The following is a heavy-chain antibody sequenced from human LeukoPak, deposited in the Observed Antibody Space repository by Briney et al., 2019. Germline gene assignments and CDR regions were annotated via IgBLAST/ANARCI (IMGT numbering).Heavy chain of an antibody. CDR2: ISSSSSTI. J-gene: IGHJ4*02. V-gene: IGHV3-48*01. CDR1: GFTFSSYD. Sequence: GGSLRLSCAASGFTFSSYDMNWVRRGPGKGLEWVSYISSSSSTIYYADSVKGRFIISRDNAKNSLYLQMNSLRAEDTAVYYCARDVSGIYGLLNYWGQGTLVTVSS. D-gene: IGHD1-26*01. CDR3: ARDVSGIYGLLNY.